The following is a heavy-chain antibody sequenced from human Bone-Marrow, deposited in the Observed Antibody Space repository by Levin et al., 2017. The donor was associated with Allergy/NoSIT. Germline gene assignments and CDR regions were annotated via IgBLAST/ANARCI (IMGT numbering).Heavy chain of an antibody. CDR1: GFTFSTYN. V-gene: IGHV3-21*01. CDR2: ISSSSSYV. Sequence: PGGSLRLSCAASGFTFSTYNMNWVRQAPGKGLEWVSSISSSSSYVYSADSVKGRFTISRDNAKNSLYLQMSSLRAEDTAVYYCARGSSWYGTWYFGLWGRGTLVTVSS. CDR3: ARGSSWYGTWYFGL. D-gene: IGHD6-13*01. J-gene: IGHJ2*01.